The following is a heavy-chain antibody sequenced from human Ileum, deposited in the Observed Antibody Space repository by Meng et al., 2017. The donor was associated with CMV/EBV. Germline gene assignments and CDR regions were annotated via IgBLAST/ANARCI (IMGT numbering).Heavy chain of an antibody. CDR1: GDSISSSY. D-gene: IGHD6-13*01. CDR2: IYYSGST. Sequence: GSLRLFCTVSGDSISSSYWNWIRQPPGKGLEWIGYIYYSGSTNSNPSLKSRVTISVDTSKNQFSLKLSSVTAADTAVYYCARGYRSSRSPFDYWGQGILVTVSS. J-gene: IGHJ4*02. V-gene: IGHV4-59*01. CDR3: ARGYRSSRSPFDY.